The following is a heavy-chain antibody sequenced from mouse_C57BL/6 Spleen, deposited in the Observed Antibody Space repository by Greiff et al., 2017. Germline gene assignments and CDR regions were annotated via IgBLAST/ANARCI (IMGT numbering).Heavy chain of an antibody. J-gene: IGHJ4*01. D-gene: IGHD2-1*01. V-gene: IGHV1-72*01. CDR1: GYTFTSYW. CDR3: ARSIYYGNYGEGAMDY. CDR2: IDPNSGGT. Sequence: QVQLQQPGAELVKPGASVKLSCKASGYTFTSYWMHWVKQRPGRGLEWIGRIDPNSGGTTYNEKFKSKATLTVDKPSSTAYMQISSLTSQDSAVYYCARSIYYGNYGEGAMDYWGQGTSVTVSS.